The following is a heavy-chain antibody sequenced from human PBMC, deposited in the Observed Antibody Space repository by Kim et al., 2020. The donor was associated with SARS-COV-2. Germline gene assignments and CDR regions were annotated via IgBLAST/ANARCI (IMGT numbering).Heavy chain of an antibody. Sequence: GGSLRLSCVASGFPFDTYAMSWVRQAPGKGLEWVSVISGGAINKFYADSVRGRFTISRDNAKDTLYLQMNSLRDEDTALYYCAKVVIMDGYNYFYYYAMDVGGQGTTVTVSS. J-gene: IGHJ6*02. CDR2: ISGGAINK. V-gene: IGHV3-23*01. CDR3: AKVVIMDGYNYFYYYAMDV. CDR1: GFPFDTYA. D-gene: IGHD5-18*01.